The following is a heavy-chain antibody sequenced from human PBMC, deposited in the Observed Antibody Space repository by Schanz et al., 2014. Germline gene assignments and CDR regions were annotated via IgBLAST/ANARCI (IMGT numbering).Heavy chain of an antibody. CDR2: IIPIHGIV. CDR1: VGTFSTYP. Sequence: KKPGSSMKVSCKASVGTFSTYPINWLRQAPGQGLEWMGRIIPIHGIVNYAQRFQDRVRITADKSTSKEYMERRSLRYDDKDVDYCERGGGPEDVPDSCCSGKSLDV. D-gene: IGHD2-15*01. J-gene: IGHJ6*01. V-gene: IGHV1-69*04. CDR3: ERGGGPEDVPDSCCSGKSLDV.